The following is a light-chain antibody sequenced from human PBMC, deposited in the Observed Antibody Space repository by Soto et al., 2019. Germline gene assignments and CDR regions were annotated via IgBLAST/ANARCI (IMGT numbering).Light chain of an antibody. CDR1: QSLLQSNGYNY. CDR3: LHAPQSSST. CDR2: VGS. V-gene: IGKV2-28*01. Sequence: DLVMTQSPLSLSVTPGEPASISCRSSQSLLQSNGYNYLDWYLQKPGQSPHLLIYVGSNRAFEVHDMFISSGSGTDFTLKISRVEAEHVGVYYCLHAPQSSSTFGQGTKLQSK. J-gene: IGKJ2*01.